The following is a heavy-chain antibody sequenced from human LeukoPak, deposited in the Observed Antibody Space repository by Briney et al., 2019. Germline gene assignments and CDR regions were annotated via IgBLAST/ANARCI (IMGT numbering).Heavy chain of an antibody. V-gene: IGHV4-61*02. CDR3: ARYSGSHWGAFDI. CDR1: GGSISSGSYY. Sequence: SETLSLTCTVSGGSISSGSYYWSWIRQPAGKGLEWIGRIYTSGSTNYNPSLKSRVTISVDTSKNQFSLKLSSVTAADTAVYYCARYSGSHWGAFDIWGQGTMVTVSS. J-gene: IGHJ3*02. CDR2: IYTSGST. D-gene: IGHD1-26*01.